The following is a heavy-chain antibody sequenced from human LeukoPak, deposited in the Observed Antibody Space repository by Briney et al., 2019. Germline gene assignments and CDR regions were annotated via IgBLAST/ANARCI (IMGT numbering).Heavy chain of an antibody. CDR3: ARDLSGVTGYTYGRGIDY. V-gene: IGHV3-64*01. CDR1: GFTFSSYA. Sequence: GGSLRLSCAASGFTFSSYAMHWVRQAPGKGLEYVSAISSNRGSTYYANSVKGRFTISRDNAKTSLYLQMNSLRAEDTAVYYCARDLSGVTGYTYGRGIDYWGQGTLVTVSS. J-gene: IGHJ4*02. CDR2: ISSNRGST. D-gene: IGHD5-18*01.